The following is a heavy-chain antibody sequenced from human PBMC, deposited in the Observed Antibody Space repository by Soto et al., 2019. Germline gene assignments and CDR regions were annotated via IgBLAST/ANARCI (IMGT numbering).Heavy chain of an antibody. CDR3: ARGGAMGVDY. CDR2: IYFDGITT. J-gene: IGHJ4*02. V-gene: IGHV3-74*01. D-gene: IGHD1-26*01. CDR1: GFTFNTHW. Sequence: GGSLRLSCTASGFTFNTHWMHWVRQAPGKGLEWVSRIYFDGITTNYADSVKGRLTVSRDNAKNTVYLHVNTLRDEDTAVYYCARGGAMGVDYWGQGTLVTVSS.